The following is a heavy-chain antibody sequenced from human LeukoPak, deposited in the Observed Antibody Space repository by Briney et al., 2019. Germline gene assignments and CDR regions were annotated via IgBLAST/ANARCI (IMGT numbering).Heavy chain of an antibody. CDR3: ARDVVGSFDY. V-gene: IGHV3-7*01. Sequence: PGGSLRLSCAASGFTFSTYWMAWVRRAPGKGLEWVANIKGDESAKHQADSVKGRFTISRDNAQNSLYLRMNNLRDDDTGVYYCARDVVGSFDYWGQGTLVTVSA. CDR2: IKGDESAK. J-gene: IGHJ4*02. D-gene: IGHD1-26*01. CDR1: GFTFSTYW.